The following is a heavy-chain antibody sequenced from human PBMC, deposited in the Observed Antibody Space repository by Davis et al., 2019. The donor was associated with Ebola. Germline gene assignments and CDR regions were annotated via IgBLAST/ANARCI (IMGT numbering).Heavy chain of an antibody. CDR2: INPSGGST. CDR1: GYTFTSYY. CDR3: ARGGDSGYDWRDAFDI. Sequence: ASVKVSCKAPGYTFTSYYMHWVRQAPGQGLEWMGIINPSGGSTSYAQKFQGRVIMTRDTSTSTVYMELSSLRSEDTAVYYCARGGDSGYDWRDAFDIWGQGTMVTVSS. D-gene: IGHD5-12*01. J-gene: IGHJ3*02. V-gene: IGHV1-46*01.